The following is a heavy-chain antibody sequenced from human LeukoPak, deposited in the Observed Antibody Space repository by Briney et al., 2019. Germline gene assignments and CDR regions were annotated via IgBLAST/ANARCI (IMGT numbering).Heavy chain of an antibody. J-gene: IGHJ4*02. D-gene: IGHD3-22*01. V-gene: IGHV4-61*02. Sequence: SETLSLTCAVSGGSISTGSYYCSWIRQPAGKGLEWIGRIYTSGSTNYNPSLKSRVTISVDTSKNQFSLRLSSVTASDTAVYYCATPDSSGYYYLYWGQGTLVTVSS. CDR3: ATPDSSGYYYLY. CDR2: IYTSGST. CDR1: GGSISTGSYY.